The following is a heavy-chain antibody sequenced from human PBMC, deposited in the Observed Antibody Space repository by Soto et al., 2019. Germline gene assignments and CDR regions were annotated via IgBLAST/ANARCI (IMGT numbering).Heavy chain of an antibody. CDR1: GYTFTSYG. CDR3: ARDRGGRRVSLRHTGYYYGMDG. CDR2: ISAYNGNT. J-gene: IGHJ6*02. V-gene: IGHV1-18*01. D-gene: IGHD3-10*01. Sequence: ASVKVSCKASGYTFTSYGISWVRQAPGQGLEWMGWISAYNGNTNYAQKLQGRVTMTTDTSTSTAYMELRSLRSDDTAVYYCARDRGGRRVSLRHTGYYYGMDGWGQGNTVTFSS.